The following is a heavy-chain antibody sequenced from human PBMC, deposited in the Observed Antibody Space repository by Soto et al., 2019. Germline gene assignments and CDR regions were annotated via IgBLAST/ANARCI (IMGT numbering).Heavy chain of an antibody. CDR3: AKDRHYGSGTYSDSYLDY. V-gene: IGHV3-23*01. CDR1: GFTFNSYA. Sequence: EVQLLESGGGLVQPGGSLRLSCGGSGFTFNSYAMTWVRQAPGKGLEWVSAISGSGGTTYYANSVKGRFTISRDPSKDTLYLQMNRRRAEDTAIYYCAKDRHYGSGTYSDSYLDYWGQGTLVTVSS. D-gene: IGHD3-10*01. J-gene: IGHJ4*02. CDR2: ISGSGGTT.